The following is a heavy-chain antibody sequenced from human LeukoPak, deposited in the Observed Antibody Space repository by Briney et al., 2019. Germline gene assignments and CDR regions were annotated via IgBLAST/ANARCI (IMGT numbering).Heavy chain of an antibody. D-gene: IGHD2-2*02. CDR2: ISSRGSTI. CDR3: ARSPLRRGYCSSTSCNNYYYYGMDV. Sequence: GGSLRLSCAASGFTFSSYEMNWVRQAPGKGLEWVSYISSRGSTIYYADSVKGRFTISRDNAKNSLYLQMNSLRAEDTAVYYCARSPLRRGYCSSTSCNNYYYYGMDVWGKGTTVTVSS. CDR1: GFTFSSYE. J-gene: IGHJ6*04. V-gene: IGHV3-48*03.